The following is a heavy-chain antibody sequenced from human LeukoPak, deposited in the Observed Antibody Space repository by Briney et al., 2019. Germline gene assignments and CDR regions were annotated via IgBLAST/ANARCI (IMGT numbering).Heavy chain of an antibody. J-gene: IGHJ4*02. V-gene: IGHV3-23*01. D-gene: IGHD3-22*01. CDR2: ISGSGGST. CDR1: GFTFSSYA. CDR3: AKGDTMIVVEYYFDY. Sequence: GGSLRLSCAASGFTFSSYAMSWVRQAPGKGLEWVSAISGSGGSTYYADSVKGRFTISRDNSKNTLYLQMNSLRAEDTAVYYCAKGDTMIVVEYYFDYWGQGTLVTVSS.